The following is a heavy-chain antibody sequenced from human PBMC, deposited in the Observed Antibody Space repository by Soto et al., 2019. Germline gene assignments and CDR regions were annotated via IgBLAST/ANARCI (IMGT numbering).Heavy chain of an antibody. V-gene: IGHV1-3*01. CDR2: INAGNGNT. Sequence: ASVKVSCKASGYTFTKYVIHWVRQAPGQRLEWMGWINAGNGNTKYSQKFQGRVTITRDTSASTAYMELSSLTSEDTAVYYCSKDRYVVVMAAKNDYAFDVWGQGTMVTVSS. CDR1: GYTFTKYV. CDR3: SKDRYVVVMAAKNDYAFDV. D-gene: IGHD2-15*01. J-gene: IGHJ3*01.